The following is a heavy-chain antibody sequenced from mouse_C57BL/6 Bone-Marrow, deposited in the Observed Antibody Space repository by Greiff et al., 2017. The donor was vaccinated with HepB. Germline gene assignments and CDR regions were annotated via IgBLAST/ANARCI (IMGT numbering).Heavy chain of an antibody. Sequence: VQLVESGAELARPGASVKLSCKASGYTFTSYGISWVKQRTGQGLEWIGEIYPRSGNTYYNEKFKGKATLTADKSSSTAYMELRSLTSEDSAVYFCARSGCRDDYDPRGQGTLVTVSA. CDR1: GYTFTSYG. J-gene: IGHJ3*01. CDR2: IYPRSGNT. CDR3: ARSGCRDDYDP. V-gene: IGHV1-81*01. D-gene: IGHD2-4*01.